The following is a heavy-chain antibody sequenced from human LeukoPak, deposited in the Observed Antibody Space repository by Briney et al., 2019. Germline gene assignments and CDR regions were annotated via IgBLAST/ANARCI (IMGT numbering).Heavy chain of an antibody. Sequence: KPGGSLRLSCAASGFTFSSYSMNWVRQAPGKGLEWVSSISSSSSYIYYADSVKGRFTISRDNAKNSLYLQMNSLRAEDTAVYYCASYHGSGSNYDYWGQGTLVTVSS. CDR1: GFTFSSYS. V-gene: IGHV3-21*01. J-gene: IGHJ4*02. D-gene: IGHD3-10*01. CDR3: ASYHGSGSNYDY. CDR2: ISSSSSYI.